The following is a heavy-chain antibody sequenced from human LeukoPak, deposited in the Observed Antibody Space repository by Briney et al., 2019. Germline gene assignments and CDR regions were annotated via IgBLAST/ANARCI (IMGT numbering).Heavy chain of an antibody. V-gene: IGHV3-13*05. J-gene: IGHJ6*04. Sequence: GGSLRLSCAASGFTFSSYDMHWVRQATGKGLEWVSAIGTAGDPYYPGSVKGRFTISRENAKNSLYLQMNSLRAEDTAVYYCARGDSRGSITMVRGVIINSVGMDVWGKGTTVTVSS. D-gene: IGHD3-10*01. CDR2: IGTAGDP. CDR1: GFTFSSYD. CDR3: ARGDSRGSITMVRGVIINSVGMDV.